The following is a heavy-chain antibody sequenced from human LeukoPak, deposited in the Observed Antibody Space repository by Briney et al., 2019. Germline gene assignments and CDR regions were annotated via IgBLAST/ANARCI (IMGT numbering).Heavy chain of an antibody. D-gene: IGHD6-19*01. CDR2: IEYSGSP. CDR1: GGSISSSGYY. J-gene: IGHJ4*02. V-gene: IGHV4-39*01. Sequence: SETLSLTCTVSGGSISSSGYYWGWIRQAPGKGLEWIGRIEYSGSPYYNPSLKRRVTISVDTSKNQFSLKLSSVTAADTAVYYCARPYSSGFIYYFDQWGQGTLVTVSS. CDR3: ARPYSSGFIYYFDQ.